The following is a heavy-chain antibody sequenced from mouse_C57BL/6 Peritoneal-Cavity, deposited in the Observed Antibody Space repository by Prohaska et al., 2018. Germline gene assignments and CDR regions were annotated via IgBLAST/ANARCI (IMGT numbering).Heavy chain of an antibody. J-gene: IGHJ4*01. CDR2: INPDSRTI. CDR3: ARLLGDY. Sequence: EVKLLQSGGGLVQPGGSLKISCSASAIDFSRYWMSWVRRAPGKGLEWIGEINPDSRTINYAPSLKDKFIISRDNAKKTLYLQMSKVRSEDTALYYCARLLGDYWGQGTSVTVSS. CDR1: AIDFSRYW. V-gene: IGHV4-1*01.